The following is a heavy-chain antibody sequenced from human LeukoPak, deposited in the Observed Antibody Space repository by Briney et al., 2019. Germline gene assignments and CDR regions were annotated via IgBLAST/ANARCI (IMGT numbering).Heavy chain of an antibody. Sequence: SPSETLSLTCTGSGDSFSRNYWSWIRQPPGKGLEWLGYIDHRGNTDYNPSLKSRVTFSMDRSKNQFSLKLTSVTAADTAVYYCARQEGSSDVWGKGTTVTVSS. V-gene: IGHV4-59*01. CDR3: ARQEGSSDV. D-gene: IGHD6-6*01. CDR1: GDSFSRNY. CDR2: IDHRGNT. J-gene: IGHJ6*04.